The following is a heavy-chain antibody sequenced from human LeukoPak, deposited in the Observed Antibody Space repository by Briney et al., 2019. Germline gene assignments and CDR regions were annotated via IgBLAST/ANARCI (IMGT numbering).Heavy chain of an antibody. D-gene: IGHD6-19*01. J-gene: IGHJ3*02. Sequence: ASVRVSCKASGYTFTRYGISWVRQAPGQGLQWLGWISASNGNTNYAQKFQGRVTMTRDMSTSTVYMELSSLRSEDTAVYYCASNPQWRDAFDIWGQGTMVTVSS. CDR3: ASNPQWRDAFDI. CDR2: ISASNGNT. CDR1: GYTFTRYG. V-gene: IGHV1-18*01.